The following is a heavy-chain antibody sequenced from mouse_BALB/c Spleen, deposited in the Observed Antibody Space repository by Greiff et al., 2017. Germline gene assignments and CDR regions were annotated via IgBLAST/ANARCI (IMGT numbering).Heavy chain of an antibody. CDR2: IDPENGNT. V-gene: IGHV14-1*02. CDR3: ARGLLKAMDY. D-gene: IGHD1-3*01. Sequence: VQLKQSGAELVRPGALVKLSCKASGFNIKDYHMHWVKQRPEQGLEWIGWIDPENGNTIYDPKFQGKASITADTSSNTAYLQLSSLTSEDTAVYYCARGLLKAMDYWGQGTSVTVSS. J-gene: IGHJ4*01. CDR1: GFNIKDYH.